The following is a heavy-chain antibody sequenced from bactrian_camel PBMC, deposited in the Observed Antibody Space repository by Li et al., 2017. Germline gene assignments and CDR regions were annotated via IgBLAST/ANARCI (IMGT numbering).Heavy chain of an antibody. CDR1: GIIGSLYC. J-gene: IGHJ4*01. CDR2: IYHGADST. V-gene: IGHV3S54*01. CDR3: AANYGRSRCPTSWFEYVY. D-gene: IGHD2*01. Sequence: HVQLVESGGGSVQAGGSLTLSCAASGIIGSLYCMAWFCQVPEKPREAVAAIYHGADSTYYADSVKGRFTISQDYSKNTLYLQMNSLKPEDTAMYYCAANYGRSRCPTSWFEYVYRGQ.